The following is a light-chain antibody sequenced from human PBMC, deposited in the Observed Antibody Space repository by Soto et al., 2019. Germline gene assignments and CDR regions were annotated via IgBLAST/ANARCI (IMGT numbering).Light chain of an antibody. CDR1: SSNIGSNY. J-gene: IGLJ3*02. Sequence: QSVLTQPPSASGTPGQRVTISCSGSSSNIGSNYVYWYQQLPGTAPKLLIYSNNQRPSGVPDRFSGSKSGTSASLAISGLRSEDEADYSCAAWDDSLSGPWVFGGGTKVTVL. CDR3: AAWDDSLSGPWV. V-gene: IGLV1-47*02. CDR2: SNN.